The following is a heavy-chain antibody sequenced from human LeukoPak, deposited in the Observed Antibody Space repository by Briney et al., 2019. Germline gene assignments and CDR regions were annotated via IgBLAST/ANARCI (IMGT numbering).Heavy chain of an antibody. V-gene: IGHV1-2*06. CDR2: INPNSGGT. CDR1: GYTFTGYY. D-gene: IGHD3-16*02. CDR3: ARVQYDYVWGSYLHY. Sequence: GASVKVSCKASGYTFTGYYMHWVRQAPGQGLEWMGRINPNSGGTNYAQKFQGRVTMTRDTPISTAYMELSRLRSDDTAVYYCARVQYDYVWGSYLHYWGQGTLVTVSS. J-gene: IGHJ4*02.